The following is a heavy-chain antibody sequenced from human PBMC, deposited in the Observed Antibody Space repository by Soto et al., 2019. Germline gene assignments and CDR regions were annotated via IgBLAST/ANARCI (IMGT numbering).Heavy chain of an antibody. J-gene: IGHJ6*02. D-gene: IGHD3-10*01. CDR1: GGSIGSRDYY. CDR2: IYYNGNT. V-gene: IGHV4-31*02. CDR3: ARDKGGAALKGSGMDV. Sequence: QVQVQESGPGLVKPSQTLSLKCSVSGGSIGSRDYYWSWIRQHPEKGLVWIGSIYYNGNTDYNPALRGRPTMLLDTSINEFSLKLTSVTGADTAVYYCARDKGGAALKGSGMDVWGQGTTVTVS.